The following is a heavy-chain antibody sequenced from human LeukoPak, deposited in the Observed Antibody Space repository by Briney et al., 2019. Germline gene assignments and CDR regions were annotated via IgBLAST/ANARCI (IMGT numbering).Heavy chain of an antibody. CDR1: GFTFSSYE. V-gene: IGHV3-48*03. Sequence: GGSLRLSCAASGFTFSSYEMNWVRQAPGKGLEWISYIGGSGGTIFYADSVKGRFTTSRDNAKNTHFLQMDNLRVDDTAIYYCAREGVVDWGDPFDIWGQGATVTVSS. J-gene: IGHJ3*02. CDR3: AREGVVDWGDPFDI. CDR2: IGGSGGTI. D-gene: IGHD7-27*01.